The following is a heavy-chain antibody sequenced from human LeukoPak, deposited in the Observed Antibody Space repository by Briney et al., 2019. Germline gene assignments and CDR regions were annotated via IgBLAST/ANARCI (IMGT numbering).Heavy chain of an antibody. CDR2: IYHIGST. J-gene: IGHJ4*02. D-gene: IGHD6-13*01. CDR3: VRAPGGTGDYFDY. CDR1: GGSITSGSYA. Sequence: SETLSLTCAVSGGSITSGSYAWSWIRQPPGKGLEWIGYIYHIGSTYYNPSLKSRVTISVDRSKNQFSLKLSSMTAADTAMYYCVRAPGGTGDYFDYWGQGTLVPVSS. V-gene: IGHV4-30-2*01.